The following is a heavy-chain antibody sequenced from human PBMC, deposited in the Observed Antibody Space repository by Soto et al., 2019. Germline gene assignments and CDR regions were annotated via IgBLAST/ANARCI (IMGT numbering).Heavy chain of an antibody. D-gene: IGHD2-2*01. V-gene: IGHV4-34*01. CDR2: INHSGST. CDR3: ARGVGYCSSTSCYGNWFDP. Sequence: LSLTCAVYGGSFSGYYWSWIRQPPGKGLEWIGEINHSGSTNYNPSLKSRVTISVDTSKNQFSLKLSSVTAADTAVYYCARGVGYCSSTSCYGNWFDPWGQGTLVTVSS. J-gene: IGHJ5*02. CDR1: GGSFSGYY.